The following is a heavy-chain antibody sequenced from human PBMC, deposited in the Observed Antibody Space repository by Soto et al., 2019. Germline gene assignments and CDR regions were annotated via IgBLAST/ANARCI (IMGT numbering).Heavy chain of an antibody. CDR1: GYSFTSYW. CDR3: ARISLYSSSSGNWFDP. D-gene: IGHD6-6*01. J-gene: IGHJ5*02. V-gene: IGHV5-51*01. Sequence: GESLKISCKGSGYSFTSYWIGWVRQMPGKGLEWMGIIYPGDSDTRYSPSFQGQVTISADKSISTAYLQWSSLKASDTAMYYCARISLYSSSSGNWFDPWGQGTLVTVSS. CDR2: IYPGDSDT.